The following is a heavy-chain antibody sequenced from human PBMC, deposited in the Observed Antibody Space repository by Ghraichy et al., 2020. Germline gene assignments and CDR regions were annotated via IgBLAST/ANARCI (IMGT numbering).Heavy chain of an antibody. CDR1: GFTFSSYW. CDR2: KKHDGSEK. V-gene: IGHV3-7*01. J-gene: IGHJ6*03. D-gene: IGHD4-11*01. Sequence: GESPNISCAASGFTFSSYWMSWVRQAPGKGLEWVANKKHDGSEKYYVDSVKGRFTISRDNAKNSLYLQMNSLRAEDTAVYYCARERNYVGYYYMDVWGKGTTVTVSS. CDR3: ARERNYVGYYYMDV.